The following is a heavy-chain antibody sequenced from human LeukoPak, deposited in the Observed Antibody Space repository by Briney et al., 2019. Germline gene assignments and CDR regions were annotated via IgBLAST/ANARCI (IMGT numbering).Heavy chain of an antibody. CDR2: IIPIFGTA. J-gene: IGHJ4*02. CDR3: ARDSVPGRRDGYAFDY. V-gene: IGHV1-69*06. CDR1: GYTFTGYY. D-gene: IGHD5-24*01. Sequence: ASVKVSCKASGYTFTGYYMHWVRQAPGQGLEWMGGIIPIFGTANYAQKFQGRVTITADKSTSTAYMELSSLRSEDTAVYYCARDSVPGRRDGYAFDYWGQGTLVTVSS.